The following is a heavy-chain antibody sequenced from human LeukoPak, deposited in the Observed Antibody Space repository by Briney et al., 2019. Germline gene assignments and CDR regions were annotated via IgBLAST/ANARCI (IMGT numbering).Heavy chain of an antibody. D-gene: IGHD2-21*02. CDR3: AREHIVVVTAYFDY. CDR1: GFTFSSYW. Sequence: GGSLRLSCAASGFTFSSYWMSWVRQAPGKGLEWVANIKQDGSEKYYVDSVKGRFTISGDNAKNSLYLQMNSLRAEDTAVYYCAREHIVVVTAYFDYWGQGTLVTVSS. CDR2: IKQDGSEK. J-gene: IGHJ4*02. V-gene: IGHV3-7*01.